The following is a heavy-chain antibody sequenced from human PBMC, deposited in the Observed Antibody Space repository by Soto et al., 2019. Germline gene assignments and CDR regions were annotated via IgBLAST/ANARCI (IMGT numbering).Heavy chain of an antibody. Sequence: QVQLVESGGGVVQPGRSLRLYYAASGFTFSSYGMHWVRQAPGKGLEWVAVIWYDGSNKYYADSVKGRFTISRDNSKNTLYLQMNSLRAEDTAVYYCARGLLYNGRELHPENYFDYWGQGTLVTVSS. V-gene: IGHV3-33*01. CDR1: GFTFSSYG. CDR3: ARGLLYNGRELHPENYFDY. CDR2: IWYDGSNK. D-gene: IGHD1-26*01. J-gene: IGHJ4*02.